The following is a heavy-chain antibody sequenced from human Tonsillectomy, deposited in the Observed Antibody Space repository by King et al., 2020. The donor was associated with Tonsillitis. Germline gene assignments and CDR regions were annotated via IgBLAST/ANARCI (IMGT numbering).Heavy chain of an antibody. CDR2: IYYSGST. J-gene: IGHJ3*02. V-gene: IGHV4-39*01. CDR3: ASQAASGWYADDAFDI. D-gene: IGHD6-19*01. CDR1: GGSISSSSYY. Sequence: QVQLQESGPGLVKPSETLSLTCTVSGGSISSSSYYWGWIRQPPGKGLEWIGSIYYSGSTYYNPSLKSRVTISVDTSKNQFSLKLSSVTAADTAVYYCASQAASGWYADDAFDIWGQGTMVTVSS.